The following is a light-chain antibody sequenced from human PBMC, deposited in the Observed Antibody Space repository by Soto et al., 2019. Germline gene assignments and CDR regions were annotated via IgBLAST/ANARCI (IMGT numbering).Light chain of an antibody. V-gene: IGKV3-20*01. CDR2: GAS. CDR3: QQFGDSPMYT. CDR1: QSVSSSY. Sequence: EIVLTQSPGTLSLSPGERATLSCRASQSVSSSYLAWYQQKPGQAPRLLIYGASSRATGIPDRFSGSGSGTDFPLSISRLEPEDSAVYYCQQFGDSPMYTFGQGTKLEIK. J-gene: IGKJ2*01.